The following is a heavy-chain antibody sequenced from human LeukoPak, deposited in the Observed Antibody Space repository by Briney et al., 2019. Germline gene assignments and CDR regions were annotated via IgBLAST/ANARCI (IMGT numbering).Heavy chain of an antibody. D-gene: IGHD3-10*01. Sequence: GGSLRLSCAASGFTFSNYAMSWVRQAPGRGLEWVSAISGSRGNTYYADSVKGRFTISRDNSKNTLYLQMNSLRAEDTAVYYCARGVGFGELSDAFDIWGQGTMVTVSS. J-gene: IGHJ3*02. CDR1: GFTFSNYA. CDR2: ISGSRGNT. V-gene: IGHV3-23*01. CDR3: ARGVGFGELSDAFDI.